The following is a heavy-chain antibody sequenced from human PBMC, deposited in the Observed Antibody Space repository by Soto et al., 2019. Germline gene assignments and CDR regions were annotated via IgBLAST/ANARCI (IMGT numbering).Heavy chain of an antibody. J-gene: IGHJ5*02. CDR1: GFPFSSYS. CDR2: ISSSSTI. D-gene: IGHD4-17*01. Sequence: PGGSLRLSCASSGFPFSSYSMNWVRQAPGKGLEWVSYISSSSTIYYADSVKGRSTISRDNAKNSLYLQMNSLRAEDTAVYYCARDPDYGLNWFDPWGQGTLVTVSS. CDR3: ARDPDYGLNWFDP. V-gene: IGHV3-48*01.